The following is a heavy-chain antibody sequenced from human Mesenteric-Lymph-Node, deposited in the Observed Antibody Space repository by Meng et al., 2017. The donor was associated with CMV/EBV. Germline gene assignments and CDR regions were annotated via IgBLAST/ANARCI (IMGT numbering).Heavy chain of an antibody. CDR2: INPNSGGT. CDR1: GYTFTSYG. CDR3: ARDYRGYEEPGFDY. Sequence: ASVKVSCKASGYTFTSYGISWVRQAPGQGLEWMGWINPNSGGTNYAQKFQGRVTMTRDTSISTAYMELSRLRSDDTAVYYCARDYRGYEEPGFDYWGQGTLVTVSS. V-gene: IGHV1-2*02. J-gene: IGHJ4*02. D-gene: IGHD5-12*01.